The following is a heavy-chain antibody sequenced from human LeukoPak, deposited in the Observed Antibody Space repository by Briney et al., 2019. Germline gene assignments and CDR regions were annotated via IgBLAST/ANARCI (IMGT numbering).Heavy chain of an antibody. CDR2: IYYSGST. D-gene: IGHD4-11*01. CDR1: SGSIGSHY. V-gene: IGHV4-59*11. J-gene: IGHJ6*03. CDR3: ARVRTTLYYYYYMDV. Sequence: SETLSLTCTVSSGSIGSHYWSWIRQPPGKGLEWIGYIYYSGSTNYNPSLKSRVTISVDTSKNQFSLKLSSVTAADTAVYYCARVRTTLYYYYYMDVWGKGTTVTISS.